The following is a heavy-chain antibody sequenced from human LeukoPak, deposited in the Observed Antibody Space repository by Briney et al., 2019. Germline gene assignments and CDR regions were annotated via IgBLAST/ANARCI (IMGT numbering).Heavy chain of an antibody. CDR3: ARDSSGLMWFDP. CDR1: GGSISSYY. CDR2: IYYSGST. V-gene: IGHV4-59*01. J-gene: IGHJ5*02. Sequence: SETLPLTCTVSGGSISSYYWSWIRQPPGKGLEWIGYIYYSGSTNYNPSLKSRVTISVDTSKNQFSLKLSSVTAADTAVYYCARDSSGLMWFDPWGQGTLVTVSS. D-gene: IGHD6-19*01.